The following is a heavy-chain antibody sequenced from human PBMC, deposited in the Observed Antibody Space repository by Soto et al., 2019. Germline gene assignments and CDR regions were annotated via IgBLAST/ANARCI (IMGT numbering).Heavy chain of an antibody. Sequence: QVQLVQSGAEVKKPGSSVKVSCKDSGGTFSTYSMFWVRQAPGQGLEWMGRIIPMLGIRNYAQRFQDRVTITPDKSPATAHMELSSLRSEDTALYYCTIGSWSGEVFDIWGQGTMVTVSS. V-gene: IGHV1-69*02. CDR1: GGTFSTYS. CDR3: TIGSWSGEVFDI. J-gene: IGHJ3*02. D-gene: IGHD2-21*01. CDR2: IIPMLGIR.